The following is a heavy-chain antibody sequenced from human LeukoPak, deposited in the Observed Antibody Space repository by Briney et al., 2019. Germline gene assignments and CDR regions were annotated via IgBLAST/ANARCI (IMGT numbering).Heavy chain of an antibody. V-gene: IGHV3-7*05. CDR1: GFTFTNYW. J-gene: IGHJ6*02. CDR3: ARDPYSSSWSYGMDV. D-gene: IGHD6-13*01. CDR2: IKQDGSET. Sequence: GGSLRLSCAASGFTFTNYWMSWVRQTPEKGLEWVANIKQDGSETVYVDSVKGRFTISRDNAQSSLYLQMNSLRAEDTAVYYCARDPYSSSWSYGMDVWGQGTAVTVSS.